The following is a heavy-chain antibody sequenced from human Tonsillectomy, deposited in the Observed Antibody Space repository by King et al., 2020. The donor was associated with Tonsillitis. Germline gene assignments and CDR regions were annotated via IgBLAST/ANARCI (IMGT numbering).Heavy chain of an antibody. J-gene: IGHJ4*02. V-gene: IGHV3-66*01. Sequence: VQLVQSGGGLVQPGGSLRLSCAASGFTVSSNYMSWVRQAPGKGLEWVSVVYSGGTTYYADSVKGRFTISRDNSKNTLYLQMNSLRAEDTAVYYCAREPVDTAMRYFDYWGQGTLVTVSS. CDR2: VYSGGTT. CDR1: GFTVSSNY. CDR3: AREPVDTAMRYFDY. D-gene: IGHD5-18*01.